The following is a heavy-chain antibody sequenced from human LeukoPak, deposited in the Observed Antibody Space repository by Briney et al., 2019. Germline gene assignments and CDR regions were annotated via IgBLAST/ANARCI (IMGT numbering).Heavy chain of an antibody. CDR2: IKEDGSEK. CDR1: GFTFSSFW. CDR3: ARRYYDNFDY. D-gene: IGHD3-22*01. Sequence: GGSLRLSCAASGFTFSSFWMNWVRQAPGKGLEWVANIKEDGSEKYYVDSVKGRFTISRDNAKNSLYLQMDSLRAEDTAVYYCARRYYDNFDYWGQGTLVTVSS. J-gene: IGHJ4*02. V-gene: IGHV3-7*01.